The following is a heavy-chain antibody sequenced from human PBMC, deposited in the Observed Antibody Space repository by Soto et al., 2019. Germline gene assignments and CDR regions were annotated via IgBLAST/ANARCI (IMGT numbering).Heavy chain of an antibody. CDR3: AKTISPLYSSPGPFDY. Sequence: GASVKVSCKASGYTFTSYGISWVRQAPGQGLEWMGWISAYNGNTNYAQKLQGRVTMTTDTSTSTAYMELRSLRSDDTAVYYCAKTISPLYSSPGPFDYWGQGTLVTVSS. CDR1: GYTFTSYG. CDR2: ISAYNGNT. J-gene: IGHJ4*02. V-gene: IGHV1-18*01. D-gene: IGHD6-13*01.